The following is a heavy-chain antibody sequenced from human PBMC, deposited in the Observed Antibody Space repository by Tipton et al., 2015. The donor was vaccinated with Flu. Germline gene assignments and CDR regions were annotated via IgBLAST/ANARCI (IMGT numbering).Heavy chain of an antibody. CDR3: ARPGGPAAINPFSYFDY. D-gene: IGHD2-2*01. CDR1: GYTLTSYP. Sequence: QLVQSGAEVKKPGASVKASCKASGYTLTSYPISWVRQAPGQGLEWMGWISGYSGNTKYAQRLQGRVTMTTDTSTNIAYMELRSLRSDDTAVYYCARPGGPAAINPFSYFDYWGQGALVTVSS. J-gene: IGHJ4*02. V-gene: IGHV1-18*04. CDR2: ISGYSGNT.